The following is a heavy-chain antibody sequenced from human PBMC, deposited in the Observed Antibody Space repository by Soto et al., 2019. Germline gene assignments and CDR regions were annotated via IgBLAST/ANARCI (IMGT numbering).Heavy chain of an antibody. CDR3: ARLSNYYDSSGYSIDY. D-gene: IGHD3-22*01. V-gene: IGHV2-70*01. CDR2: IDWDDDK. Sequence: SGPTLVNPTQTLTLTCAFSGFSATTSGVGVAWLRQPPGKALEWLALIDWDDDKYYSTSLKTRLTISKDTSKNQVVLTMTNMDPVDTATYYCARLSNYYDSSGYSIDYWGQGTLVTVSS. J-gene: IGHJ4*02. CDR1: GFSATTSGVG.